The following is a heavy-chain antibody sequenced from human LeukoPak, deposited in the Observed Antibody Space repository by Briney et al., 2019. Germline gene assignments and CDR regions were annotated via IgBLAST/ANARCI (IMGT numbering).Heavy chain of an antibody. J-gene: IGHJ4*02. Sequence: GGSLRLSCAASGFTFNNFAMSWVRQAPGKGLEWVSAISGSGGSTYYADSVKGRFTISRDNSKNTLYLQMNSLRAEDTAVYYCAKDRNYYDSSGPRPYWGQGTLVTVSS. CDR1: GFTFNNFA. V-gene: IGHV3-23*01. CDR3: AKDRNYYDSSGPRPY. CDR2: ISGSGGST. D-gene: IGHD3-22*01.